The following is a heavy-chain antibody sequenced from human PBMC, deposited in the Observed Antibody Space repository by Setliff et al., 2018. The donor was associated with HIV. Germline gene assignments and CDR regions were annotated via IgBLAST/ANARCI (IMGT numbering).Heavy chain of an antibody. Sequence: PGGSLRLSCAASGFTFSDHYMDWVRQAPGKGLEWVSGISGSGGSTFYEDSVKGRFIISRDNSNNMLHLQMNSLRVEDTAIYYCARSSQWLVGGYFHHWGQGTLVTVSS. J-gene: IGHJ1*01. CDR1: GFTFSDHY. CDR3: ARSSQWLVGGYFHH. V-gene: IGHV3-23*01. D-gene: IGHD6-19*01. CDR2: ISGSGGST.